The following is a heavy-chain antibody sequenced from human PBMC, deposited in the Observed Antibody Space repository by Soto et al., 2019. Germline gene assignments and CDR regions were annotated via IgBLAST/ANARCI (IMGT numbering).Heavy chain of an antibody. D-gene: IGHD2-15*01. Sequence: QVQLVQSGAEVKKPGSSGNVSCKASGGTFSSYAISWVRQAPGQGLEWMGGIIPIFGTANYAQKFQGRVKSTADKSTSTAYMELSSLRSEDTAVYYCAREIGSRGWFDPWGQGTLVTVSS. CDR2: IIPIFGTA. CDR3: AREIGSRGWFDP. V-gene: IGHV1-69*06. J-gene: IGHJ5*02. CDR1: GGTFSSYA.